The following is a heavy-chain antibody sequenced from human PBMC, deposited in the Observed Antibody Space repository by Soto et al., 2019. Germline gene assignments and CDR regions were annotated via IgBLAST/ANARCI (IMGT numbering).Heavy chain of an antibody. D-gene: IGHD3-10*01. J-gene: IGHJ3*02. CDR1: GFTFSIFS. Sequence: GALRLSCAASGFTFSIFSLNWGRPAPGKGLEWVSYISSSSSTISYADSVKGRFTISRDNAKNSLYLQMNSLRAEDTAVYYCARDPLSLLWFGVDAFDIWGQGTMVTVSS. V-gene: IGHV3-48*01. CDR3: ARDPLSLLWFGVDAFDI. CDR2: ISSSSSTI.